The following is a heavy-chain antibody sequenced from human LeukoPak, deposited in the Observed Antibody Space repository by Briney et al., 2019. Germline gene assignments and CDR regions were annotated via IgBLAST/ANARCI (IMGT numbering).Heavy chain of an antibody. CDR3: VKRWVLSDIDD. CDR1: GFTFSDYA. CDR2: ISSNGDRT. Sequence: GGSLRLSCPASGFTFSDYAMLWVRQAPGKGLEYVSAISSNGDRTYYADSVKGRFTISRDNSKNTLYLQMSSLRAEDTAVYYCVKRWVLSDIDDWGQGTLVTVSS. J-gene: IGHJ4*02. V-gene: IGHV3-64D*06. D-gene: IGHD2-21*01.